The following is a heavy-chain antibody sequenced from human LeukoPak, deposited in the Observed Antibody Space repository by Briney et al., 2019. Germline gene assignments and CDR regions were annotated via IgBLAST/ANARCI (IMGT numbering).Heavy chain of an antibody. V-gene: IGHV1-2*06. CDR1: GYTFTVSY. Sequence: ASVKVSCKASGYTFTVSYIHWVRQAPGQGLECVGRINPNSGGTNYAQKFQGRVTMTRDTSISTAYMELSRLTSDDTAVYYCVREYCGGDCFPWNWGQGTLVTVSS. CDR3: VREYCGGDCFPWN. CDR2: INPNSGGT. D-gene: IGHD2-21*02. J-gene: IGHJ4*02.